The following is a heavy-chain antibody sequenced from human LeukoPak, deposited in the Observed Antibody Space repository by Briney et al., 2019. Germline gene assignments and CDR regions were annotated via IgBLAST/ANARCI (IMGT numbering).Heavy chain of an antibody. J-gene: IGHJ3*02. CDR2: ISSSGTTI. CDR1: GFTFSSYE. Sequence: GGSLRLSCAASGFTFSSYEMNWVRQAPGKGLEWVSYISSSGTTIYYADSVKGRFTISRDNAKNSLYLQMDGLRAEDTAVYYCARDPLNGALDIWGQGTLVIVSS. CDR3: ARDPLNGALDI. V-gene: IGHV3-48*03.